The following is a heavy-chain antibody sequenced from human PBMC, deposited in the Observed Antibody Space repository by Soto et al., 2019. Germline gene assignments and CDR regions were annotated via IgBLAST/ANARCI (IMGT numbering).Heavy chain of an antibody. Sequence: QVQLVQSGAEVKKPGSSVKVSCKASGGTFSSYAISWVRQAPGQGLEWMGGIIPIVGTANYAQKFQGRVTITADESTSTAYMELSSLRSEDTAVYYCARRTFTMIVVGDQGNAFDIWGQGTMVTVSS. CDR2: IIPIVGTA. CDR1: GGTFSSYA. D-gene: IGHD3-22*01. V-gene: IGHV1-69*01. J-gene: IGHJ3*02. CDR3: ARRTFTMIVVGDQGNAFDI.